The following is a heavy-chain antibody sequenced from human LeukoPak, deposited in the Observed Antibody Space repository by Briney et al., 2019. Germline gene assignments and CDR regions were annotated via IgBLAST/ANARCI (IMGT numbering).Heavy chain of an antibody. V-gene: IGHV3-30*04. Sequence: GGSLRPSSADSGFTFSSYAMHWVRQAPGKGLEWVAVISYDGSNKYYADSVKGRFTISTDNSKNTLYLQMNSLRAEDTAVYYCASNRDSNGYLVSIGYWGQGTLVTVSS. J-gene: IGHJ4*02. CDR3: ASNRDSNGYLVSIGY. D-gene: IGHD3-22*01. CDR1: GFTFSSYA. CDR2: ISYDGSNK.